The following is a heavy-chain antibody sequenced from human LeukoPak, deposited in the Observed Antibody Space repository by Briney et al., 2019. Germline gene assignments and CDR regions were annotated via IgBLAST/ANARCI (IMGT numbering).Heavy chain of an antibody. CDR3: ARAPGMAPGAKIDY. Sequence: ASVKVSCKASGYTFTSFGIRWLRQAPGQGLEWLGWISAYNGNTNYAQKLQGRVTMTTDTSTSTAYMELRSLRSDDTAVYYCARAPGMAPGAKIDYWGQGTLVTVSS. V-gene: IGHV1-18*01. CDR1: GYTFTSFG. CDR2: ISAYNGNT. D-gene: IGHD6-13*01. J-gene: IGHJ4*02.